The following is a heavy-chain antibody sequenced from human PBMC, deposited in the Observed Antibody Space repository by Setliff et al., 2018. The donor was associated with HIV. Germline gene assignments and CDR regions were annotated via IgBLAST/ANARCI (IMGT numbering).Heavy chain of an antibody. CDR3: ARRGYFDY. CDR2: TSPNRDGT. Sequence: ASVKVSCKSSGFTFNDYYIHWVRQAPGQGLEWMGWTSPNRDGTNYAQKFQGRVTMTRDTSMRTVYMELRSLTSDDTAVYYCARRGYFDYWGQGTPVTVSS. CDR1: GFTFNDYY. J-gene: IGHJ4*02. V-gene: IGHV1-2*02.